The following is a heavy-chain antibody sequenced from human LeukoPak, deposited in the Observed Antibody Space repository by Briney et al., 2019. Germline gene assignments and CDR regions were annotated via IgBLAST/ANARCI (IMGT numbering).Heavy chain of an antibody. Sequence: SQTLSLTCTVSGGSINSVDDCWSWIRQPPGKGLEWIGYICYSGSPYYNPSLKSRVTISVDTSKNQFSLSLSSVTAADTAVYYCASWGAIGAFDIWGQGTMVTVSS. CDR3: ASWGAIGAFDI. CDR1: GGSINSVDDC. D-gene: IGHD7-27*01. V-gene: IGHV4-30-4*08. J-gene: IGHJ3*02. CDR2: ICYSGSP.